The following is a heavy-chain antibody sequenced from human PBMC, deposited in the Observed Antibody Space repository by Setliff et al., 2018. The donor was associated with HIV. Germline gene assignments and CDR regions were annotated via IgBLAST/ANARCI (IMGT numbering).Heavy chain of an antibody. CDR2: IKQDAGES. J-gene: IGHJ4*02. Sequence: GGSLRLSCAASGFTFSSYWMSWVRQAPGKGLEWVANIKQDAGESYYVDSVKGRFIASTDNAKNSLFLQMNSLKAEDTAVYYCARAYNVYDYRFDSSGYDYWGQGTLVTVSS. D-gene: IGHD3-22*01. V-gene: IGHV3-7*03. CDR3: ARAYNVYDYRFDSSGYDY. CDR1: GFTFSSYW.